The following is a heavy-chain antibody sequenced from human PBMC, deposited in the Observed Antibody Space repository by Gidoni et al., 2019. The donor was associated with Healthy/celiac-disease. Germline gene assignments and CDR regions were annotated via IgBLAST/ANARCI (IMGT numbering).Heavy chain of an antibody. CDR1: GYTFTSSG. D-gene: IGHD6-13*01. Sequence: QVQLVQSGAEVKKPGASVKVSCKASGYTFTSSGISWVRQAPGQGLEWMGWISAYNGNTNYAQKLQGRVTMTTDTSTSTAYMELRSLRSDDTAVYYCARDAPEYSSSWDDAFDIWGQGTMVTVSS. V-gene: IGHV1-18*04. J-gene: IGHJ3*02. CDR3: ARDAPEYSSSWDDAFDI. CDR2: ISAYNGNT.